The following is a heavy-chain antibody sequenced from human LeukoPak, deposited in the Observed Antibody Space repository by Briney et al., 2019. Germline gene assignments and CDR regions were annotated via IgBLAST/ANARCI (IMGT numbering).Heavy chain of an antibody. Sequence: SETLSLTCTVSGGSISSSSYYWSWIRQPAGKGLEWIGRIYTSGSTNYNPSLKSRVTISVDTSKNQFSLKLSSVTAADTAVYYCARGTRAVAGDWGQGTLVTVSS. CDR3: ARGTRAVAGD. CDR1: GGSISSSSYY. D-gene: IGHD6-19*01. V-gene: IGHV4-61*02. CDR2: IYTSGST. J-gene: IGHJ4*02.